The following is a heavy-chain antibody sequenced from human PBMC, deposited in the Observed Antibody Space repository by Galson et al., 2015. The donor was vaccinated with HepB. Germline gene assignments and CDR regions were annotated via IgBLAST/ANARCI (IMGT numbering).Heavy chain of an antibody. J-gene: IGHJ4*02. D-gene: IGHD3-22*01. Sequence: SETLSLTCTVSGGSISSSSYYWGWIRQPPGKGLEWIGSIYYSGSTYYNPSLKSRVTISVDTSKNQFSLKLSSVTAADTAVYYCARTPPWHYYDSSGGMRWGQGTLVTVSS. V-gene: IGHV4-39*01. CDR1: GGSISSSSYY. CDR2: IYYSGST. CDR3: ARTPPWHYYDSSGGMR.